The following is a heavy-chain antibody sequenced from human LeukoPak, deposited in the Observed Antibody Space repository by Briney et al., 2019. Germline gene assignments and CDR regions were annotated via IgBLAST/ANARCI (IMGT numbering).Heavy chain of an antibody. CDR2: IGNTGRTI. CDR1: GFTFSSYE. J-gene: IGHJ4*02. Sequence: GGSLRLSCAASGFTFSSYEMNWVRHAPGRGLEWVSYIGNTGRTIYYADSVQGRFTISRDNAKNSLYLQMNSLRAEDTAIYYCVRGDRYFDFWGQGTLVTVSS. CDR3: VRGDRYFDF. D-gene: IGHD1-14*01. V-gene: IGHV3-48*03.